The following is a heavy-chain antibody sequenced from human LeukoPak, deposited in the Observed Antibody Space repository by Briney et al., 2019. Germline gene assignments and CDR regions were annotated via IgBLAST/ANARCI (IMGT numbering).Heavy chain of an antibody. CDR2: INQDGSDK. CDR3: ARVVVLIIKPDFDY. J-gene: IGHJ4*02. Sequence: GGSLRLSCAAFGFAFRNYWMTWVSQAPGKGLEWVANINQDGSDKYYVDSVKGRFTISRDNTKNSLYLQMNSLRAEDTAVYYCARVVVLIIKPDFDYWRQGTLVTVSS. V-gene: IGHV3-7*01. CDR1: GFAFRNYW. D-gene: IGHD3-3*01.